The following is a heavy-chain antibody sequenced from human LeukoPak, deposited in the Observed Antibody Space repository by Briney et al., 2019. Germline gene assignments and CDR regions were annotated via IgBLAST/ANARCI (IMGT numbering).Heavy chain of an antibody. V-gene: IGHV5-51*01. D-gene: IGHD2-2*01. CDR1: GYNFTKYW. Sequence: GESLKISCKGSGYNFTKYWIGWVRQVPGQGLEWMGIIYPGDSDARYSPSFQGHVTISVDKSIDTAYLQWSSLKASDTAIYYCARHGRCSSITCYHNYWGQGTLVTVSS. CDR2: IYPGDSDA. CDR3: ARHGRCSSITCYHNY. J-gene: IGHJ4*02.